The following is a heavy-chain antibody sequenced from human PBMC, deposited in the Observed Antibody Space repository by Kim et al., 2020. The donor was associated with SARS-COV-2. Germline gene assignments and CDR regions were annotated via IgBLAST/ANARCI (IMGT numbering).Heavy chain of an antibody. J-gene: IGHJ4*02. CDR3: TREGESIAVAGPDFDY. D-gene: IGHD6-19*01. Sequence: SVKGRFTISRDDSKSIAYLQMNSLKTEDTAVYYCTREGESIAVAGPDFDYWGQGTLVTVSS. V-gene: IGHV3-49*02.